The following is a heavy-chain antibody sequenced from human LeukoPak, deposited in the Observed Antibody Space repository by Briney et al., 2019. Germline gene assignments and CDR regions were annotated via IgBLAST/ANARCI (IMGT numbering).Heavy chain of an antibody. CDR2: ISSSSSYI. CDR1: GFTFSSYS. D-gene: IGHD6-13*01. J-gene: IGHJ4*02. CDR3: ARGIAGSFDY. Sequence: GGSLRLSCAASGFTFSSYSMSWVRQAPGKGLEWVSSISSSSSYIYYPYSVKRRFTISRDNTKNSLYLQMNSLRAEDTAVYYCARGIAGSFDYWGQGTLVTVSS. V-gene: IGHV3-21*01.